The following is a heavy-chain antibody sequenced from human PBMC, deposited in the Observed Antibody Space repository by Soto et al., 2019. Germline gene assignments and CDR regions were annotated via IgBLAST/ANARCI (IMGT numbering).Heavy chain of an antibody. Sequence: RASVKVSCKASGYPFTSYYVHWVRQAPGQGLEWMGIINPSGGSTSYAQKFQGRVTMTRDTSTSTVYMEVSSLRSEDTAVYYCARLSPRYYHYGMDVWGQGTTVTVSS. CDR1: GYPFTSYY. J-gene: IGHJ6*02. CDR2: INPSGGST. D-gene: IGHD3-16*02. V-gene: IGHV1-46*01. CDR3: ARLSPRYYHYGMDV.